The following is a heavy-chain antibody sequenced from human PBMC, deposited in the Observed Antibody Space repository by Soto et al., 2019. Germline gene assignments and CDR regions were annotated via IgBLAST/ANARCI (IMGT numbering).Heavy chain of an antibody. V-gene: IGHV3-48*02. CDR2: ISSSGSTI. Sequence: EVQLVESGGGLVQPGGSLRLSCAASGFTFSSYSMNWVRQAPGKGLEWVSYISSSGSTIYYADSVKGRFTISRDNAKNSLYLQMNSLRDEETAVYYCARDLRMVYAIDFDYWGQGTLVTVSS. CDR3: ARDLRMVYAIDFDY. J-gene: IGHJ4*02. D-gene: IGHD2-8*01. CDR1: GFTFSSYS.